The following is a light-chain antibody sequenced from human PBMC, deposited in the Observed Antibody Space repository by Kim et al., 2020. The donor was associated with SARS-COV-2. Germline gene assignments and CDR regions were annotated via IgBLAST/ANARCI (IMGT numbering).Light chain of an antibody. CDR3: QSADSSDTVI. V-gene: IGLV3-25*03. CDR1: SLSKKY. Sequence: SYELTQAPSVSVSPGQTAKITCSGDSLSKKYSYWYQQKPGQAPIILIYKDTERPSGIPERFSGSRSGTTVTLSISGVQAEDEGDYYCQSADSSDTVIFGRGTQLTVL. J-gene: IGLJ2*01. CDR2: KDT.